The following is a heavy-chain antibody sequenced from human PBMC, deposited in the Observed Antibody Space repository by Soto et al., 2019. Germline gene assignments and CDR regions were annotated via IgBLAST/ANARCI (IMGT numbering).Heavy chain of an antibody. CDR1: GGTFSSYA. J-gene: IGHJ4*02. V-gene: IGHV1-69*13. Sequence: ASVKVSCKASGGTFSSYAISWVRQAPGQGLEWMGGIIPIFGTANYAQKFQGRVTITADESTSTAYMELRSLRSDDTAVYYCGREGGPFDYWGQGTLVTVSS. CDR3: GREGGPFDY. D-gene: IGHD3-16*01. CDR2: IIPIFGTA.